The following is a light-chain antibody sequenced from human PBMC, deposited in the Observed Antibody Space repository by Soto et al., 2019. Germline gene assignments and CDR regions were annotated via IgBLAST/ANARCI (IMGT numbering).Light chain of an antibody. CDR2: LGS. CDR3: FQGLHTPPFT. V-gene: IGKV2-28*01. Sequence: DIVMTQSPLSLPVTPGEPASISCRSSQILLQSSGYIYMYWDLYKPGQGKEPLIPLGSARGFGGPDRFSGSGSGTGFTLKISRVKVEDVEVYSCFQGLHTPPFTFGQGTRLEIK. CDR1: QILLQSSGYIY. J-gene: IGKJ5*01.